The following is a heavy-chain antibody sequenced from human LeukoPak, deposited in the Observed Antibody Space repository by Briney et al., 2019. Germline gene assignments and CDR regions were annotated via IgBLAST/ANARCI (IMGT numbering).Heavy chain of an antibody. CDR2: INSDGSST. V-gene: IGHV3-74*01. CDR1: GFTFSSYW. D-gene: IGHD3-3*01. CDR3: ASIHYDFWSGLFDY. Sequence: GGSLRLSCAASGFTFSSYWMHWVRHAPGKGLVWVSRINSDGSSTSYADSVKGRFTISRDNAKNTLYLQMNSLRAEDTAVYYCASIHYDFWSGLFDYWGQGTLVTVSS. J-gene: IGHJ4*02.